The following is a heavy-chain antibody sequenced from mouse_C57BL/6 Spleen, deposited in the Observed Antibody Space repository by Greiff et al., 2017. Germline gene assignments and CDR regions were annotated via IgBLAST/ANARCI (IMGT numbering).Heavy chain of an antibody. V-gene: IGHV1-50*01. D-gene: IGHD1-1*01. CDR1: GYTFTSYW. CDR3: ARDEFLRYDFDY. CDR2: IDPSDSYT. Sequence: QVQLQQPGAELVKPGASVKLSCKASGYTFTSYWMQWVKQRPGQGLEWIGEIDPSDSYTNYNQKFKGKATLTVDTSSSTAYMQLSSLTSEDSAVYSCARDEFLRYDFDYWGQGTTLTVSS. J-gene: IGHJ2*01.